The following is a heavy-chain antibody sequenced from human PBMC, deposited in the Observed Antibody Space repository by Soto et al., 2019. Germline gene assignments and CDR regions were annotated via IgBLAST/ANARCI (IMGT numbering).Heavy chain of an antibody. J-gene: IGHJ5*02. V-gene: IGHV1-18*04. CDR2: ISPYNGNT. D-gene: IGHD2-2*02. Sequence: QVQLVQSGAEVKKPGASVKVSCKASGYSFINYGVSWVRQAPGQGLEWMGWISPYNGNTNYAQKRQGRVTMTTDTSTSTAYMELRSLRSDDTAVYYCARQDVVVPAAIPQFDPWGQGTLVTVSS. CDR1: GYSFINYG. CDR3: ARQDVVVPAAIPQFDP.